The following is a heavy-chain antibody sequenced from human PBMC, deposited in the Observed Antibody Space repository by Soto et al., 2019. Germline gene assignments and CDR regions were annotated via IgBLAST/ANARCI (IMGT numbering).Heavy chain of an antibody. CDR2: ISYDGSNK. CDR3: ARARHDYTAFDI. D-gene: IGHD4-4*01. J-gene: IGHJ3*02. V-gene: IGHV3-30*03. Sequence: PGGSLRLSCAASGFTFSSYGMHWVRQAPGKGLEWVAVISYDGSNKYYADSVKGRFTISRDNSKNTLYLQMNSLRAEDTAVYYCARARHDYTAFDIWGQGTMVTVSS. CDR1: GFTFSSYG.